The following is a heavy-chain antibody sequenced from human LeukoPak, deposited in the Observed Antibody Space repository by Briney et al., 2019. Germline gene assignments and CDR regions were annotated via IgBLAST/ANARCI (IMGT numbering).Heavy chain of an antibody. V-gene: IGHV4-31*03. CDR1: GDSIRSGGYY. CDR3: ARSKDVYDSSGNDAFDI. Sequence: SETLSLTCTVSGDSIRSGGYYWSWIRQHPGKGLEWIGYIYYSGSTYYNPSLKSRLTISVDTSKNQFSLKLSSVTAADTAVYYCARSKDVYDSSGNDAFDIWGQGTMVTVSS. D-gene: IGHD3-22*01. J-gene: IGHJ3*02. CDR2: IYYSGST.